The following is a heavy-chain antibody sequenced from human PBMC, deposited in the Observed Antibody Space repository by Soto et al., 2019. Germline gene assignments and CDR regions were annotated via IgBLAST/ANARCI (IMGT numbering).Heavy chain of an antibody. CDR1: GGSVSSYY. Sequence: XTLSLTCTVSGGSVSSYYWSWIRQPPGKGLEWIGYIYYSGSTNYNPSLKSRVTISVDTSKKQFSLKLSSVTAADTAVYYCAREWGRYDSSGYYRNWFDPCGQGTLGTV. D-gene: IGHD3-22*01. V-gene: IGHV4-59*02. CDR2: IYYSGST. CDR3: AREWGRYDSSGYYRNWFDP. J-gene: IGHJ5*02.